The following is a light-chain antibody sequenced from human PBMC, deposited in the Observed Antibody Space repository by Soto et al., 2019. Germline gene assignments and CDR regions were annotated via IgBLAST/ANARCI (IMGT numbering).Light chain of an antibody. CDR2: DAS. J-gene: IGKJ1*01. Sequence: DIQMPQSPSTLSASVGASFTITGRASQSISSWLAWYQQKPGKAPKLLIYDASSLESGVPSRFSGSGSGTEFTLTISSLQPDDFATYYCQQYNSYSETFGQGTKVDIK. CDR3: QQYNSYSET. CDR1: QSISSW. V-gene: IGKV1-5*01.